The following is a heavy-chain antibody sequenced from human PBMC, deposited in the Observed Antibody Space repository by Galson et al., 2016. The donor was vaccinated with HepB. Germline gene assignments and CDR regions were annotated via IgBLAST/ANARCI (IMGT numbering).Heavy chain of an antibody. V-gene: IGHV1-69*04. Sequence: SVKVSCKASGGTFNTHAISWVRQAPGQGLEWMGRIIPIVGIANYAQKFQGRVTITAEKSTSTAYMELSSLRSEDTAVYYCAGEYVATILDYWGQGTLVTVSS. CDR2: IIPIVGIA. D-gene: IGHD5-12*01. CDR3: AGEYVATILDY. J-gene: IGHJ4*02. CDR1: GGTFNTHA.